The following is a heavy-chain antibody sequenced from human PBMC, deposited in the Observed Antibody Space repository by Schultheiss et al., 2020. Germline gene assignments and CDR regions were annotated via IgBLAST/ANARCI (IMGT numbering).Heavy chain of an antibody. CDR1: GGSISSYY. V-gene: IGHV4-59*01. D-gene: IGHD3-9*01. Sequence: SETLSLTCTVSGGSISSYYWSWIRQPPGKGLEWIGYIYYSGSTNYNPSLKSRVTISVDTSKNQFSLKLSSVTAADTAVYYCARELQDPGYFDGDYYYYMDVWGKGTTVTVSS. CDR3: ARELQDPGYFDGDYYYYMDV. CDR2: IYYSGST. J-gene: IGHJ6*03.